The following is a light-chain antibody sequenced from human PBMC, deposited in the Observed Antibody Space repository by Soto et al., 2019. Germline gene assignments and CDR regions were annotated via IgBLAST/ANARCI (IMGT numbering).Light chain of an antibody. CDR2: AAS. CDR3: QQSSRTPLT. J-gene: IGKJ2*01. Sequence: DIQMTQSPVSLSASVGDRVTITCRARQSISSYLNWYQQKLGKAPKLLIYAASISHSGVPSRFSGSGSGTEFTLSISSLQPEDVATYYCQQSSRTPLTFGQGTKLEIK. CDR1: QSISSY. V-gene: IGKV1-39*01.